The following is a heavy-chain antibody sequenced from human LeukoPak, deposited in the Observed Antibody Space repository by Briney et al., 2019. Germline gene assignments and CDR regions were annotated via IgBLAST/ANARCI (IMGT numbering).Heavy chain of an antibody. D-gene: IGHD3-10*01. Sequence: GGSLRLSCAASGFTFSSYGMHWVRQAPGKGLEWVAVIWYDGSNKYYADSVKGRFTISRDNSKNTLYLQMNSLRAEDTAVHYCAKVTLWFREDDAFDIWGQGTMVTVSS. CDR1: GFTFSSYG. J-gene: IGHJ3*02. CDR2: IWYDGSNK. V-gene: IGHV3-33*06. CDR3: AKVTLWFREDDAFDI.